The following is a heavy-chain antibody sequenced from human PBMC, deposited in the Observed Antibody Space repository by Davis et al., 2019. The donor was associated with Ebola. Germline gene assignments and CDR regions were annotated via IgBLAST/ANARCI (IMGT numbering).Heavy chain of an antibody. V-gene: IGHV4-39*02. CDR3: ARSGYSSSWYNWFDP. CDR2: VYYTGST. D-gene: IGHD6-13*01. J-gene: IGHJ5*02. CDR1: GGSISSPNYY. Sequence: MPSETLSLTCTVTGGSISSPNYYWGWVRQSPGKGLEWIATVYYTGSTYYNPSLKSRVTISADTSKNHFSLKLSSVTAADTAVYYCARSGYSSSWYNWFDPWGQGTLVTVSS.